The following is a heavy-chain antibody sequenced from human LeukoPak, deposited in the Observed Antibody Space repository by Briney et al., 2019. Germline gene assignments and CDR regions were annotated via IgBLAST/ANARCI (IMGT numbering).Heavy chain of an antibody. CDR1: GFTFSDYW. CDR3: ARWGSNFWSGYYLDY. J-gene: IGHJ4*02. Sequence: GGSLRLSCAAFGFTFSDYWMSWVRQAPGKGLEWVASTKEDGSEKYYVGSVKGRFTISRESAKNSLFLQMNSLRAEDTAVYYCARWGSNFWSGYYLDYWGQGTLVTVSS. D-gene: IGHD3-3*01. V-gene: IGHV3-7*05. CDR2: TKEDGSEK.